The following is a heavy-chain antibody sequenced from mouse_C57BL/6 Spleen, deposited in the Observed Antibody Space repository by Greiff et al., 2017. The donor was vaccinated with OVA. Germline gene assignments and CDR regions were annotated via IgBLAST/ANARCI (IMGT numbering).Heavy chain of an antibody. CDR2: IYPGSGST. CDR1: GYTFTSYW. CDR3: ARRRGYDAMDY. Sequence: QVQLQQPGAELVKPGASVKMSCKASGYTFTSYWITWVKQRPGQGLEWIGDIYPGSGSTNYNEKFKGKATLTADKSSSTAYMQFSSLTSEDSAIYYCARRRGYDAMDYWGQGTSVTVSS. J-gene: IGHJ4*01. V-gene: IGHV1-55*01.